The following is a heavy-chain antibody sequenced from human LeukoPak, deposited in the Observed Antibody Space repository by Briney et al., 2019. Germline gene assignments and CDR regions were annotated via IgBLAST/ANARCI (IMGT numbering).Heavy chain of an antibody. CDR3: AKDLWQNVDTAMVIDY. D-gene: IGHD5-18*01. J-gene: IGHJ4*02. Sequence: RGSLSLSCAASGFTFSGYAMSWVRQAPGKGLEWDSAISGSGGSTYYADSVKGRFTISRDNSKNTLYLQMNSLRAEDPAVYYCAKDLWQNVDTAMVIDYWGQGTLVTVSS. V-gene: IGHV3-23*01. CDR1: GFTFSGYA. CDR2: ISGSGGST.